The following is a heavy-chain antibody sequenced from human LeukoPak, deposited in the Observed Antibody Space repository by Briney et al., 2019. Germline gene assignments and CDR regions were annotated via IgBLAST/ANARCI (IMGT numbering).Heavy chain of an antibody. CDR3: ARARQQLHLFDY. J-gene: IGHJ4*02. Sequence: SETLSLTCTVSGYSISSGYYWGWIRQPPGKGLEWIGNLYHSGNTYYNPSLKGRVTIPLDTSKNQLSLKLSSVTAADTAVYYCARARQQLHLFDYWGQGTLVTVSS. CDR2: LYHSGNT. D-gene: IGHD5-24*01. CDR1: GYSISSGYY. V-gene: IGHV4-38-2*02.